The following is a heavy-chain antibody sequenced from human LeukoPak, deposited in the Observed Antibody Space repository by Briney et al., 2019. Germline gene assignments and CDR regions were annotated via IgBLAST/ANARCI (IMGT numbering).Heavy chain of an antibody. CDR1: GGSISSYY. V-gene: IGHV4-59*08. D-gene: IGHD2-21*01. CDR3: ARLDCGGDCRGDY. CDR2: IYYSGST. J-gene: IGHJ4*02. Sequence: SETLSLTCTVSGGSISSYYWSWIRQPPGQGLEWIGYIYYSGSTTYNPSLKSRVTISVDTSKNQFALKLSSVTAADTAVYYCARLDCGGDCRGDYWGQGTLVTVSS.